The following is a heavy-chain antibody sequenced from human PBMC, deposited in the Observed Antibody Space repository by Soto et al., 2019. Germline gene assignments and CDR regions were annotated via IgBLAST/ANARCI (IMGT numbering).Heavy chain of an antibody. CDR2: ISGTARSII. CDR1: GFTLSGYS. V-gene: IGHV3-48*04. J-gene: IGHJ4*02. Sequence: EVQLVESGGGLVQPGGSLRLSCAASGFTLSGYSMQWVRQAPGKGPEWISYISGTARSIIYYADSVRGRFTVSRDNAKNSLYLQMNSLRAEDSAVYFCARGCGGACWFEYWGQGTLVTVSS. CDR3: ARGCGGACWFEY. D-gene: IGHD2-21*02.